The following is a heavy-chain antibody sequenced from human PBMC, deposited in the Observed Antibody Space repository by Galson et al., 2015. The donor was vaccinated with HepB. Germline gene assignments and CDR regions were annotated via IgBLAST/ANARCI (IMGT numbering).Heavy chain of an antibody. CDR2: IIPIFGTA. CDR1: GGTFSSYA. J-gene: IGHJ6*02. D-gene: IGHD6-19*01. CDR3: ARDTDFEAEGGYYYYYGMDV. V-gene: IGHV1-69*06. Sequence: SVKVSCKASGGTFSSYAISWVRQAPGQGLEWMGGIIPIFGTANYAQKFQGRVTITADKSTSTAYMELSSLRSEDTAVYYCARDTDFEAEGGYYYYYGMDVWGQGTTVTVSS.